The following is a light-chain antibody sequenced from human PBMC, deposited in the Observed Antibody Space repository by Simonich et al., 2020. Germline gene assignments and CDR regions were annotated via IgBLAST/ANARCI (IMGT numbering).Light chain of an antibody. V-gene: IGLV2-8*01. CDR3: SSYAGSNNYWV. CDR2: EVS. Sequence: QSALTQPPSASGSPGQSVTISCTGNSSDVGGYNYVSWYQQHPGKAPKLMIYEVSKRPSGVPDRVSGSKSGNTASLTVSGLQAEDEADYYCSSYAGSNNYWVFGGGTKLTVL. J-gene: IGLJ3*02. CDR1: SSDVGGYNY.